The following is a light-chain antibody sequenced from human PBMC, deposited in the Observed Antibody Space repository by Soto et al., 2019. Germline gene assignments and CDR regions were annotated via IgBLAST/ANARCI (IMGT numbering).Light chain of an antibody. CDR2: GAS. CDR1: QSVSSN. J-gene: IGKJ1*01. V-gene: IGKV3-15*01. Sequence: EIVMTQSPATLSVSPGERATLSCRANQSVSSNLAWYQQKPDQAPRLLIYGASTRATGVPARFSGSGSGTEFNFTISSLQSEDFAVYHCQQYNNWWTFGQGTKVEIK. CDR3: QQYNNWWT.